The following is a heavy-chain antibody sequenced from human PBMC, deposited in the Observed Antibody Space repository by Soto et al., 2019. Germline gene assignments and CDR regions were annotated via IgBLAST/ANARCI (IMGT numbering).Heavy chain of an antibody. CDR1: GFTFSSYS. D-gene: IGHD6-6*01. CDR3: ARDITAARPDYYGMDV. V-gene: IGHV3-21*01. J-gene: IGHJ6*02. CDR2: ISSSSSYI. Sequence: GGSLRLSCAASGFTFSSYSMNWVRQAPGKGLEWVSSISSSSSYIYYADSVKGRFTISRDNAKNSLYLQMNSLRAEDTAVYYCARDITAARPDYYGMDVWGQGTTVTVSS.